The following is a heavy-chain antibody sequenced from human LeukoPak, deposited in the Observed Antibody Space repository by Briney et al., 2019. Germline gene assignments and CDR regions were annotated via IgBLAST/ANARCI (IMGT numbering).Heavy chain of an antibody. Sequence: ASVKVSCKASGYTFNSYGFSWVRQAPGQGLEWMGWISAYNGNTNYAQKLQGRVTMTTDTSTSTAYMELRSLRSDDTAAYYCARDRAAAANWFDPWGQGTLVTVSS. CDR3: ARDRAAAANWFDP. CDR2: ISAYNGNT. D-gene: IGHD6-13*01. J-gene: IGHJ5*02. V-gene: IGHV1-18*01. CDR1: GYTFNSYG.